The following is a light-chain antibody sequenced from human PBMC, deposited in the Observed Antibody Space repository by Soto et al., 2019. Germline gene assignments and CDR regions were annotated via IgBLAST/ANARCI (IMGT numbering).Light chain of an antibody. CDR1: QSVSGN. CDR3: QQCNSWPRT. J-gene: IGKJ2*01. CDR2: GAS. Sequence: EIVMTQSPATLSVSPGERATLSCRASQSVSGNFAWYQHKHGQAPRLLIYGASTRATGIPARFSGSGSGTEFTLTISSLQSEDFAVYYCQQCNSWPRTFGQGTKLEIK. V-gene: IGKV3-15*01.